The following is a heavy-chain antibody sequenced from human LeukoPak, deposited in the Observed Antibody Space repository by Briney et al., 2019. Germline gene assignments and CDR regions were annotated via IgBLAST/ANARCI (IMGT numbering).Heavy chain of an antibody. D-gene: IGHD6-6*01. J-gene: IGHJ4*02. V-gene: IGHV3-23*01. CDR2: ISAYGSDT. CDR1: GFTVCTYP. CDR3: ARGGACRHFDY. Sequence: GGSLRLSCASPGFTVCTYPMRWGRQAPGKGLEWVSSISAYGSDTFHADSVKGRFTISRDNSKNTLSLQMNSLIADDTAVYYCARGGACRHFDYWGQGTLVTVSS.